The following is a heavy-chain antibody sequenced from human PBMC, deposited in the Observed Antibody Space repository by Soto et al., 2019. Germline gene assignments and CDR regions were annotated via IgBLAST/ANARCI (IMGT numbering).Heavy chain of an antibody. CDR3: ARYGDTAMDFDY. CDR2: ISAYNGNT. Sequence: ASLKVSCKASGYTFTIYGISWVRQAPGQGLEWMGWISAYNGNTNYAQKLQGRVTMTTDTSTSTAYMELRSLRSDDTAVYYCARYGDTAMDFDYWGQGTLVTVSS. CDR1: GYTFTIYG. D-gene: IGHD5-18*01. V-gene: IGHV1-18*01. J-gene: IGHJ4*02.